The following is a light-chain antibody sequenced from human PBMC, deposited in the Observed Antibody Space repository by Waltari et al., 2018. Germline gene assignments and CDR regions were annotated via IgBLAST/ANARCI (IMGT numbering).Light chain of an antibody. CDR3: QQYYRVPLT. Sequence: DIVMTQSPDSLAVSLGERATINCKSSQGILDGSNNRNSLAWYQQKPGQSPNLLIYWAATRETVVPDRFSGSGSGTDFSLTISSLQAEDVAVYYCQQYYRVPLTFGGGTKIEIK. V-gene: IGKV4-1*01. J-gene: IGKJ4*01. CDR1: QGILDGSNNRNS. CDR2: WAA.